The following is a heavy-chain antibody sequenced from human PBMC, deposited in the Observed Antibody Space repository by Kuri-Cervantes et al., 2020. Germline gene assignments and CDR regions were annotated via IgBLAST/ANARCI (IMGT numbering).Heavy chain of an antibody. V-gene: IGHV1-2*04. J-gene: IGHJ4*02. Sequence: ASVKVSCKASGYTFTGYYMHWVRQAPGQGLEWMGWINPNSGGTNYAQKFQGWVTMTRDTSISTAYMELSSLRSEDAAVYYCASPSRVGYGSGSYFFDYWGQGTLVTVSS. CDR2: INPNSGGT. CDR1: GYTFTGYY. CDR3: ASPSRVGYGSGSYFFDY. D-gene: IGHD3-10*01.